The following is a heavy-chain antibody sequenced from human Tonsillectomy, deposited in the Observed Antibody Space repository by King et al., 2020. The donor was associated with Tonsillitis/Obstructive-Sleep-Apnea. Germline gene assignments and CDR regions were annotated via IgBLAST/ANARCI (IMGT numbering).Heavy chain of an antibody. V-gene: IGHV3-7*03. CDR2: IKQDGSEK. Sequence: VQLAESGGGLVQPGGSLRLSCAASGFTFSSYWMSWVRQAPGKGLEWVANIKQDGSEKYYVDSVKGRFTISRDNAKNSLYLQMNSLRAEDTAVYYCARLYYYDSSGYLQNYFDYWGQGTLVTVSS. CDR3: ARLYYYDSSGYLQNYFDY. CDR1: GFTFSSYW. J-gene: IGHJ4*02. D-gene: IGHD3-22*01.